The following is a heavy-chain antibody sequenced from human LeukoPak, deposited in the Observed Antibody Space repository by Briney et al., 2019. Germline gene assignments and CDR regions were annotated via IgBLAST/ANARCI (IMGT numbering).Heavy chain of an antibody. Sequence: PSETLSLTCTVSGYSISSGYYWAWIRQPPGKGLEWIGEINHSGSTNYNPSVKSRVSISVDTSKNQFSLKMKSMTAADTAVYYCARARGKVAIDYWGQGTPVTVSS. J-gene: IGHJ4*02. D-gene: IGHD5-12*01. CDR2: INHSGST. CDR3: ARARGKVAIDY. V-gene: IGHV4-38-2*02. CDR1: GYSISSGYY.